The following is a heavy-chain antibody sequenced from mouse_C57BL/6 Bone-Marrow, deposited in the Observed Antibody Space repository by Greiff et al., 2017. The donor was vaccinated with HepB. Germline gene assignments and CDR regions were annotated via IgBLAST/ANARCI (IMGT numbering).Heavy chain of an antibody. V-gene: IGHV1-55*01. CDR3: ARLGVYYDYDGPCFDY. Sequence: QVQLQQPGAELVKPGASVKMSCKASGYTFTSYWITWVKQRPGQGLEWIGDIYPGSGSTNYNEKFKSKATLTVDTSSSTAYMQLSSLTSEDSAVYYGARLGVYYDYDGPCFDYWGQGTTLTVSS. CDR2: IYPGSGST. D-gene: IGHD2-4*01. J-gene: IGHJ2*01. CDR1: GYTFTSYW.